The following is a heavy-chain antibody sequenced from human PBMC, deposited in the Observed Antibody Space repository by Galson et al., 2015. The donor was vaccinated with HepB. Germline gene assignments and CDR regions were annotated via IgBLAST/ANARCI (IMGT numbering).Heavy chain of an antibody. J-gene: IGHJ5*02. CDR2: INPKSGVT. CDR1: GYTFTGFY. V-gene: IGHV1-2*02. CDR3: ARDIGYYDPSGLKP. D-gene: IGHD3-22*01. Sequence: SVKVSCKASGYTFTGFYLHWVRQAPGQGLEWMGLINPKSGVTRYSQRFQDRVTMTGDTSISTAYMELSSLRSDDTAVYYCARDIGYYDPSGLKPGGQGTLLIVYS.